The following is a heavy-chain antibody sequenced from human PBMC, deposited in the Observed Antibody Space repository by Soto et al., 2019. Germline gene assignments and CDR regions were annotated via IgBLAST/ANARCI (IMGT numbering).Heavy chain of an antibody. V-gene: IGHV3-21*01. Sequence: EVQLLESGGDLVQPGGSLRLSCAASGFTFSSYSMNWVRQAPGKGLEWVSSISSSSSYIYYADSVKGRFTISRDNAKNSLYLQMNSLRAEDTAVYYCARGGRDGYNSDAFDIWGQGTMVTVSS. CDR3: ARGGRDGYNSDAFDI. D-gene: IGHD5-12*01. CDR1: GFTFSSYS. J-gene: IGHJ3*02. CDR2: ISSSSSYI.